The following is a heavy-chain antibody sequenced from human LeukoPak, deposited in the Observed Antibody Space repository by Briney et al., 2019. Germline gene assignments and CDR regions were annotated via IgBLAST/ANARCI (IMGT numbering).Heavy chain of an antibody. CDR3: ARDQYDSWSRRGNFDS. V-gene: IGHV3-21*04. CDR2: ISSSSSYI. Sequence: GGSLRLSCAASGFTFSSYWMNWVRQAPGKGLEWVSSISSSSSYIYYADSVKGRFTISRDNAKNSLYLQMNSLRAEDTGVFYCARDQYDSWSRRGNFDSWGQGTLVIVSS. J-gene: IGHJ4*02. D-gene: IGHD3-3*01. CDR1: GFTFSSYW.